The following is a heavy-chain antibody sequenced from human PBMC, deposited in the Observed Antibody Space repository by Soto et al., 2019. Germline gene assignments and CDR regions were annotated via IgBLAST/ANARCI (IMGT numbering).Heavy chain of an antibody. D-gene: IGHD5-12*01. CDR3: VKTGGYSGYDLRGPRGAFDY. V-gene: IGHV3-64D*06. CDR2: ISSNGGST. CDR1: GFTFSSYA. Sequence: GGSLRLSCSASGFTFSSYAMHWVRQAPGKGLEYVSAISSNGGSTYYADSVKGRFAISRDNSKNTLYLQMSSLRAEDTAVYYCVKTGGYSGYDLRGPRGAFDYWGQGTLVTVSS. J-gene: IGHJ4*02.